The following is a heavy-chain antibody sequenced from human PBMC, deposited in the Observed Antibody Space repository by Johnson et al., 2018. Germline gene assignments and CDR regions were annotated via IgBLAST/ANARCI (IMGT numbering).Heavy chain of an antibody. Sequence: VQLVQSGGGVVQPGRSLRLSCEASGFTFSSYAIHWVRQAPGKGLEWVSTISGSGGRTDYADSVKGRFTMSRDNSKNTLYLQMNNLRVEDKAVYYCARVLDIVVVPAAQGAFDIWGQGTMVTVSS. J-gene: IGHJ3*02. CDR1: GFTFSSYA. V-gene: IGHV3-23*04. D-gene: IGHD2-2*01. CDR2: ISGSGGRT. CDR3: ARVLDIVVVPAAQGAFDI.